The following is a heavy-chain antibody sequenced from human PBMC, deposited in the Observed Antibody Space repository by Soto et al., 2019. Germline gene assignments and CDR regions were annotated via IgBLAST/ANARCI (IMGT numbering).Heavy chain of an antibody. CDR3: ARDPSGSIAVAGYFDY. CDR1: GFTFSSYG. D-gene: IGHD6-19*01. J-gene: IGHJ4*02. V-gene: IGHV3-33*01. CDR2: IWYDGSNK. Sequence: GESLKISCAASGFTFSSYGMHWVRQAPGKGLEWVAVIWYDGSNKYYADSVKGRFTISRDNSKNTLYLQMNSLRAEDTAVYYCARDPSGSIAVAGYFDYWGQGTLVTVSS.